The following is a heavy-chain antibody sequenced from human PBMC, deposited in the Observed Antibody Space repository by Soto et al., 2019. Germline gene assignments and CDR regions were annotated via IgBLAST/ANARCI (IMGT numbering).Heavy chain of an antibody. CDR1: GDTFTTYD. V-gene: IGHV1-8*01. CDR2: INPNSGNI. D-gene: IGHD3-10*01. CDR3: ARGRASGSYYLLDY. Sequence: ASVKVSCKASGDTFTTYDINWVRQATGHGLEWMGWINPNSGNIGYAQRFQGRVTMTRDTAIRTACMEVSSLRSDDTAVYYCARGRASGSYYLLDYWGQGTLVTVSS. J-gene: IGHJ4*02.